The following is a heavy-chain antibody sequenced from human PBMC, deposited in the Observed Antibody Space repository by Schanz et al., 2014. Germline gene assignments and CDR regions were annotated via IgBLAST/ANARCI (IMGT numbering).Heavy chain of an antibody. CDR2: ISGSSIHK. CDR1: GFTFSDYY. D-gene: IGHD3-3*01. V-gene: IGHV3-11*05. Sequence: QVQLVESGGRLVQPGGSLRLSCAASGFTFSDYYMTWIRQAPGKGLEWVSHISGSSIHKNYADSVKGRFSISRDNGETSVYLQINSLRVEDTAVYYCARFLARYQYYGVDVWGQGTTVIVSS. CDR3: ARFLARYQYYGVDV. J-gene: IGHJ6*02.